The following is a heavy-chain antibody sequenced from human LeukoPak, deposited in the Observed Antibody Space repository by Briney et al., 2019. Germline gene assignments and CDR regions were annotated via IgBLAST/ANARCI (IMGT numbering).Heavy chain of an antibody. CDR2: ISHHGSNE. Sequence: GGSLRLSCAASGFTFSRHWMDWVRQAPDKGLEWVAMISHHGSNEYYADSVKGRFTISRDNSKNTLYLQMNNPRVEDTAIYYCARVHDTTGYYHYFDSWGQGTLVTVSS. J-gene: IGHJ4*02. D-gene: IGHD3-9*01. CDR3: ARVHDTTGYYHYFDS. V-gene: IGHV3-30*03. CDR1: GFTFSRHW.